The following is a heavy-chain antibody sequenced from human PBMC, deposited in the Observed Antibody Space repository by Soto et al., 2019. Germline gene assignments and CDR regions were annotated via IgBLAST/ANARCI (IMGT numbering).Heavy chain of an antibody. V-gene: IGHV4-30-2*01. CDR2: IYHSGST. CDR3: ARRGTVTQFDY. J-gene: IGHJ4*02. CDR1: GGSISSGGYS. D-gene: IGHD4-4*01. Sequence: TSETLSLTCAVSGGSISSGGYSWSWIRQPPGKGLEWIGYIYHSGSTYYNPSLKSRVTISVDRSKNQFSLKLSSVTAADTAVYYCARRGTVTQFDYWGQGTLVTVSS.